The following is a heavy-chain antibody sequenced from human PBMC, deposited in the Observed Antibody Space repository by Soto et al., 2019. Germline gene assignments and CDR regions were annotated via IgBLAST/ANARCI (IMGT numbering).Heavy chain of an antibody. D-gene: IGHD6-19*01. Sequence: QVQLVESGGGVVQPGRSLRLSCAASGFTFSSYGMHWVRQAPGKGLEWVAVIWYDGSNKYYADSVKGRFTISRDNSKNTLYLQMNSLRAEDTAVYYCARVYSSGWYREYYFDYWGQGTLVTVSS. V-gene: IGHV3-33*01. CDR1: GFTFSSYG. CDR3: ARVYSSGWYREYYFDY. J-gene: IGHJ4*02. CDR2: IWYDGSNK.